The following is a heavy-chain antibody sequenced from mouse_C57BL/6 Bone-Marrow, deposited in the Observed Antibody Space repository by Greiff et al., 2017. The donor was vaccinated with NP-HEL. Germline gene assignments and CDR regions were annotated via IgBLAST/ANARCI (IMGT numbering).Heavy chain of an antibody. CDR2: ISSGGSYT. CDR3: ARPFYYGYYFDY. CDR1: GFTFSSYG. D-gene: IGHD2-2*01. V-gene: IGHV5-6*01. Sequence: EVKLVESGGDLVKPGGSLKLSCAASGFTFSSYGMSWVRQTPDKRLEWVATISSGGSYTYYPDSVKGRFTISRDNAKNTLYLQMSSLKSEDTAMYYCARPFYYGYYFDYWGQGTTLTVSS. J-gene: IGHJ2*01.